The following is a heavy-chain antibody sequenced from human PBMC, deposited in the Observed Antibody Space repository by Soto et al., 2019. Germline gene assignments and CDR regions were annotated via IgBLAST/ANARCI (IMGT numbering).Heavy chain of an antibody. D-gene: IGHD5-18*01. V-gene: IGHV3-30*18. CDR2: ISYDGSNK. Sequence: ESGGGVVQPGRSLRLSCAASGFTFSSYGMHWVRQAPGKGLEWVAVISYDGSNKYYADSVKGRFTISRDNSKNTLYLQMNSLRAEDTAVYYCAKGVDTAMVNDYYYYYGMDVWGQGTTVTVSS. CDR1: GFTFSSYG. J-gene: IGHJ6*02. CDR3: AKGVDTAMVNDYYYYYGMDV.